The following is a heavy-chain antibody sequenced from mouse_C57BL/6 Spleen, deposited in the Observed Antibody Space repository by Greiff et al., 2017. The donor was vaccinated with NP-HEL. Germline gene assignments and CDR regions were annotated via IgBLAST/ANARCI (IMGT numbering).Heavy chain of an antibody. CDR1: GYAFSSYW. CDR3: ARLGGNYVEAY. CDR2: IYPGDGDT. V-gene: IGHV1-80*01. J-gene: IGHJ3*01. D-gene: IGHD2-1*01. Sequence: VQLQQSGAELVKPGASVKISCKASGYAFSSYWMNWVKQRPGKGLEWIGQIYPGDGDTNYHGKFKGKATLTADKSSSTAYMQISSLTSEDSAVYFFARLGGNYVEAYGGQGTLVTVSA.